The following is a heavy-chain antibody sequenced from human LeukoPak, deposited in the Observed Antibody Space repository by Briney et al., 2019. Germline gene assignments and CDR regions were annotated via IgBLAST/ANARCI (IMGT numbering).Heavy chain of an antibody. CDR2: ISAYNGNT. CDR3: ARDGVNRGVYGY. V-gene: IGHV1-18*01. J-gene: IGHJ4*02. CDR1: GGTFSSYA. D-gene: IGHD3-10*01. Sequence: ASVKVSCKASGGTFSSYAISWVRQAPGQGLEWMGWISAYNGNTNYAQKLQGRVTMTTDTSTSTAYMELRSLRSDDTAVYYCARDGVNRGVYGYWGQGTLVTVSS.